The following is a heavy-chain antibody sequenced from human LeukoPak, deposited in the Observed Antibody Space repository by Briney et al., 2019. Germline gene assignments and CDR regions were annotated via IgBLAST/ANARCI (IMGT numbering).Heavy chain of an antibody. CDR1: GYTFTSYD. D-gene: IGHD2-2*01. Sequence: ASVKVSCKASGYTFTSYDINWVRQATGQGLEWMGWTNPNSGNTGYAQKFQGRVTMTRNTSISTAYMELSSLRSEDTAVYYCARRPVVPAATYYYYYGMDVWGQGTTVTVSS. V-gene: IGHV1-8*01. CDR2: TNPNSGNT. J-gene: IGHJ6*02. CDR3: ARRPVVPAATYYYYYGMDV.